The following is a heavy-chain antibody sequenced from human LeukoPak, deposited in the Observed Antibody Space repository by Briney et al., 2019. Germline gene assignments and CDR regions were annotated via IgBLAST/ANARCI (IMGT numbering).Heavy chain of an antibody. J-gene: IGHJ5*02. CDR3: ARDKSYCSSATCHNWFGA. V-gene: IGHV4-4*07. Sequence: SETLSLTRTVSGGSISSYYCSWIRPPAGKGLEWIGRIYTSGSTNYSPSLKSRVTMSVDTSKNQLFLKLSSATAADTAVYYCARDKSYCSSATCHNWFGAWGQGTLVTAAS. CDR1: GGSISSYY. D-gene: IGHD2-2*01. CDR2: IYTSGST.